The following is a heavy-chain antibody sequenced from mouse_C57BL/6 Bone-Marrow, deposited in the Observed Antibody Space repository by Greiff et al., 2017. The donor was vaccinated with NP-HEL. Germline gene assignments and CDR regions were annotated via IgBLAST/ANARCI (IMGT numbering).Heavy chain of an antibody. Sequence: QVQLKQSGAELVKPGASVKLSCKASGYTFTSYWMQWVKQRPGQGLEWIGEIDPSDSYTNYNQKFKGKATLTVDTSSSTAYMQLSSLTSEDSAVYYCARWDYESWFAYWGQGTLVTVSA. J-gene: IGHJ3*01. V-gene: IGHV1-50*01. CDR2: IDPSDSYT. CDR3: ARWDYESWFAY. D-gene: IGHD2-4*01. CDR1: GYTFTSYW.